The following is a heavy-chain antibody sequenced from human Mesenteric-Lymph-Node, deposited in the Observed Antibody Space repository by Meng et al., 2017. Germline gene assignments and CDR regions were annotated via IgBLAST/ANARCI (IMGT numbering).Heavy chain of an antibody. CDR1: SGPIVSTDYS. V-gene: IGHV4-30-2*01. J-gene: IGHJ5*02. D-gene: IGHD7-27*01. CDR3: ARLGPRWFDP. Sequence: QPQLPESGSGLVKPSQTLSLTCAVSSGPIVSTDYSCSWIRRPPGKGLEWIGYIYHNGSTYYNPYFKSRVTISLDRSKNQVSLKLNSVTAADTAVYSCARLGPRWFDPWGQGTLVTVSS. CDR2: IYHNGST.